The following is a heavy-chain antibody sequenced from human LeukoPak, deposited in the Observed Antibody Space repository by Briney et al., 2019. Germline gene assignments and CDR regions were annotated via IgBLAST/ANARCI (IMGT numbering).Heavy chain of an antibody. D-gene: IGHD3-22*01. J-gene: IGHJ5*02. CDR2: IIPIFGTA. V-gene: IGHV1-69*05. CDR3: ARGPPPSSYYYDSSGNNWFDP. Sequence: GASVEVSCKASGGTFSSYAISWVRQAPGQGLEWMGGIIPIFGTANYAQKFQGRVTITTDESTSTAYMELSSLRSEDTAVYYCARGPPPSSYYYDSSGNNWFDPWGQGTLVTVSS. CDR1: GGTFSSYA.